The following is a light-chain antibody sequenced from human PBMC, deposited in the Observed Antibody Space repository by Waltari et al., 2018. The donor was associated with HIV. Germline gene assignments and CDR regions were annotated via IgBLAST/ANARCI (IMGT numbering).Light chain of an antibody. CDR1: NLRTYY. V-gene: IGLV3-19*01. CDR2: GKN. Sequence: SSELTQDPAVSVALGQTVKITCQGDNLRTYYASWYQQKPGQAPVLVSYGKNRRPSEIPDRFSSSASRNTASLIITGAKAEDEAEYYCKTRDRSGNLYVFGTGTTVTVL. CDR3: KTRDRSGNLYV. J-gene: IGLJ1*01.